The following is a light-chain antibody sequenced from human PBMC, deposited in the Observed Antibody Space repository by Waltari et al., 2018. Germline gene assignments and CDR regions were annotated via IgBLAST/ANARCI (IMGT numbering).Light chain of an antibody. Sequence: SSELTQDPAVSVALGQTVRITCQRDSPRYYHANWYRQKPGQAPLLVMYGKNNRPSGIPDRFSGSYSGDTASLTITGAQAEDEADYYCNSRDSNGNPFVFGPATKVTVL. J-gene: IGLJ1*01. V-gene: IGLV3-19*01. CDR2: GKN. CDR3: NSRDSNGNPFV. CDR1: SPRYYH.